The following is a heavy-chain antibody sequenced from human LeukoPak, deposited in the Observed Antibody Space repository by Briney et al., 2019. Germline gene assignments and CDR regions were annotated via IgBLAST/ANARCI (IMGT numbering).Heavy chain of an antibody. CDR3: ARDSRGIAAARGYVDY. V-gene: IGHV3-30-3*01. D-gene: IGHD6-13*01. CDR1: GFSFSSYA. J-gene: IGHJ4*02. CDR2: ISYDGSNK. Sequence: PGRSLRLSCAASGFSFSSYAMHWVRQAPGKGLEWVAVISYDGSNKYYADSVKGRFTISRDNSKNTLYLQMNSLRAEDTAVYYCARDSRGIAAARGYVDYWGQGTLVTVSS.